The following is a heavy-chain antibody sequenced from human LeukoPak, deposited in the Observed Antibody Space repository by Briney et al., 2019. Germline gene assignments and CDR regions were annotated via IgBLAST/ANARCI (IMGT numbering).Heavy chain of an antibody. CDR2: ISRGGSA. Sequence: SETLSLTCAVYGGSFSGYYWSWIRQPPGKGLEWIGEISRGGSANYNPSLKSRATISVDTSKNQFSLRLSSVTAADTAVYYCARGDGSGSYYNGYWGQGTLVTASS. D-gene: IGHD3-10*01. CDR1: GGSFSGYY. J-gene: IGHJ4*02. V-gene: IGHV4-34*01. CDR3: ARGDGSGSYYNGY.